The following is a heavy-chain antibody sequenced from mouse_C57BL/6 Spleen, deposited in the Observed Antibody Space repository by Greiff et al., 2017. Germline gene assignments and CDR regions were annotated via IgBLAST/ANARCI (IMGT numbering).Heavy chain of an antibody. J-gene: IGHJ2*01. CDR1: GYTFTDYY. CDR2: INPNNGGT. CDR3: ARGDDLYYFDY. Sequence: EVQLQQSGPELVKPGASVKISCKASGYTFTDYYMNWVKQSHGKSLEWIGDINPNNGGTSYNQKFKGKATLTVDKSSSTAYMELRSLTSEDSAVYYCARGDDLYYFDYWGQGTTLTVSS. V-gene: IGHV1-26*01. D-gene: IGHD2-12*01.